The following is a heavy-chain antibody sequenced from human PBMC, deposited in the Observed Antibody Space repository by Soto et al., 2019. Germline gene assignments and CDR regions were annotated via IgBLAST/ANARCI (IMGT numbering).Heavy chain of an antibody. CDR1: GTSIRSSNYY. J-gene: IGHJ5*02. V-gene: IGHV4-39*01. D-gene: IGHD2-8*02. Sequence: QLHLQESGPGLVRPSETLSLTCSVSGTSIRSSNYYWGWVRQPPGKGLEWIGSINYSGRTYQNSYLKSRATISIDTSEHQFSLKLTSVTAADTAVYFCARLSGGRSVYFDPWCQGILVTVSS. CDR2: INYSGRT. CDR3: ARLSGGRSVYFDP.